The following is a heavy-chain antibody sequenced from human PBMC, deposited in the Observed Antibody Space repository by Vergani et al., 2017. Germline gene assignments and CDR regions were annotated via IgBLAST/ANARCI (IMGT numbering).Heavy chain of an antibody. Sequence: EVQLVQSGAEVKKPGESLKISCKGSGYSFTSYWIGWVRQMPGKGLEWMGIIYPGDSDTRYSPSFQGQVTISADKSISTAYLQWSSLKASDTAMYYCARGLCTVGALGPYNWFDPWGQGTLVTVSS. CDR3: ARGLCTVGALGPYNWFDP. CDR2: IYPGDSDT. J-gene: IGHJ5*02. V-gene: IGHV5-51*01. D-gene: IGHD1-26*01. CDR1: GYSFTSYW.